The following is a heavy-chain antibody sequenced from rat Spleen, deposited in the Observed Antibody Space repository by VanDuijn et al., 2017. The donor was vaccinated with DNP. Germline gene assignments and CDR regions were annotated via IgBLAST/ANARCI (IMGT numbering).Heavy chain of an antibody. CDR3: AKGPNYGGYSDYFDY. CDR1: GFNFNDYW. J-gene: IGHJ2*01. Sequence: EVKLVESGGGLVQPGRSLKLSCAASGFNFNDYWMGWVRQAPGKGLEWIGQINKDSSTINYNPSLKEKITISRDNAQNTLYLQMNKLGSEDTATYYCAKGPNYGGYSDYFDYWGQGVMVTVSS. V-gene: IGHV4-2*01. CDR2: INKDSSTI. D-gene: IGHD1-11*01.